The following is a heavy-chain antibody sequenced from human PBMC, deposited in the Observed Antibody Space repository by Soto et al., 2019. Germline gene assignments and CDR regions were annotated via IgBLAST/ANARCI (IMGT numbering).Heavy chain of an antibody. CDR1: VYIFTGYF. D-gene: IGHD1-26*01. CDR3: ARITWGRDPYSGMDV. Sequence: GASVKVSCKASVYIFTGYFIQWLRQAPGHGLEWMGWINPNTSATNYAQKFQGRVTMTRDTSLGTAYMELTSLRPDDTALYYCARITWGRDPYSGMDVWGQGTTVTSP. CDR2: INPNTSAT. J-gene: IGHJ6*02. V-gene: IGHV1-2*02.